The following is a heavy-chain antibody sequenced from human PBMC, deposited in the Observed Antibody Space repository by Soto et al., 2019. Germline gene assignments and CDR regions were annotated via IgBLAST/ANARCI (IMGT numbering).Heavy chain of an antibody. Sequence: VKVSCKASGYTFTSYAMHWVRQAPGQRLEWMGWINGGNGDTRYSQKFQGRVTITRDTSASTAYMELSSVRSEDTAVYYCARVPKYSSSWYRLYYFDYWGQGTLVTVSS. V-gene: IGHV1-3*01. D-gene: IGHD6-13*01. CDR3: ARVPKYSSSWYRLYYFDY. J-gene: IGHJ4*02. CDR2: INGGNGDT. CDR1: GYTFTSYA.